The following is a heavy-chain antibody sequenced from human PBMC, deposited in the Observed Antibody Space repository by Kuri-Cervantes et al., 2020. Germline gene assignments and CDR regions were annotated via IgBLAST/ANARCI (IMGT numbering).Heavy chain of an antibody. CDR2: IWYDGSNK. CDR3: ARGRWELLYYGMDV. D-gene: IGHD1-26*01. Sequence: LSLTCAASGFNFSSYDMHWVRQAPGKGLEWVAVIWYDGSNKYYADSVKGRFTITRDNAKNTMYLQMNSLRAEDTAVYYCARGRWELLYYGMDVWGQGTTVTVSS. CDR1: GFNFSSYD. J-gene: IGHJ6*02. V-gene: IGHV3-33*01.